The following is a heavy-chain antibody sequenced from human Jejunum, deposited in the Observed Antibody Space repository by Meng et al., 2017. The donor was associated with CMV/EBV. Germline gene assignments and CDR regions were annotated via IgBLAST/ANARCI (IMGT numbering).Heavy chain of an antibody. CDR2: IYYNGNA. Sequence: HLQESGPELVKPSQTLSLTGTVSGDSISSGDYSGNWIRQSPGKGLEWIGYIYYNGNAYYNPSLQSRVSISVDTSKNEFSLNLNSVTAADTALYFCARGGIFRGIDYWGQGTLVTVSS. D-gene: IGHD3-10*01. CDR1: GDSISSGDYS. J-gene: IGHJ4*02. V-gene: IGHV4-30-4*08. CDR3: ARGGIFRGIDY.